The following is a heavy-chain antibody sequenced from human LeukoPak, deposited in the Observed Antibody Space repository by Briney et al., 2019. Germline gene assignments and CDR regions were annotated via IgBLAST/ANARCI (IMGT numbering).Heavy chain of an antibody. J-gene: IGHJ4*02. D-gene: IGHD3-22*01. Sequence: GASVKVSCKASGYTFTGYYMHWVRQAPGQGLEWMGRTNPNSGGTNYAQKFQGRVTMTRDTSISTAYMEPSRLRSDDTAVYYCARAPYYYDSSGSTLGYWGQGTLVTVSS. CDR3: ARAPYYYDSSGSTLGY. CDR1: GYTFTGYY. CDR2: TNPNSGGT. V-gene: IGHV1-2*06.